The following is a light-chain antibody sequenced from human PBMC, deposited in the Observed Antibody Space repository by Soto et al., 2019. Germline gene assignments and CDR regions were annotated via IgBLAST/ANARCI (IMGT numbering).Light chain of an antibody. CDR2: EGS. V-gene: IGLV2-23*01. CDR3: CSYAGSSSDV. J-gene: IGLJ1*01. Sequence: QSALTQTASVSGSPGQSITMSCTGTSSDVGGYNFVSWYQQHPGKAPKLMIYEGSKRPSGVSNRFSGSKSGNTASLTISGLQAEDEADYYCCSYAGSSSDVFGTGTKLTVL. CDR1: SSDVGGYNF.